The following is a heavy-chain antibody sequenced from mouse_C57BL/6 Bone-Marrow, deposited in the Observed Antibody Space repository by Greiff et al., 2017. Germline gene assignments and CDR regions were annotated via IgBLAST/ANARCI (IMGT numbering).Heavy chain of an antibody. V-gene: IGHV1-82*01. CDR2: IYPGDGDT. CDR1: GYAFSSSW. D-gene: IGHD2-5*01. CDR3: EAYYSNYGY. Sequence: VQLQESGPELVKPGASVKISCKASGYAFSSSWMNWVKQRPGKGLEWIGRIYPGDGDTNYNGKFKGKATLTADKSSSTAYMQLSSLTSEDSAVYFCEAYYSNYGYWGPGTTLTVSS. J-gene: IGHJ2*01.